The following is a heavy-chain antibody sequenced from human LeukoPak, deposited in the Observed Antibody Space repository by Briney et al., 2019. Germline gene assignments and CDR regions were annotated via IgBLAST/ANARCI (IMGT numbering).Heavy chain of an antibody. J-gene: IGHJ6*02. CDR3: AGSRALHYYGLDL. D-gene: IGHD2-2*01. V-gene: IGHV4-59*08. CDR2: IYYSGST. Sequence: SETLSLTCTVSGGSISNYFWTWIRQPPGKGLEWIGYIYYSGSTNYNSSLKSRITISVDTSKNHFSLNLSSVTAADTAVYYCAGSRALHYYGLDLWGQGTTVTVSS. CDR1: GGSISNYF.